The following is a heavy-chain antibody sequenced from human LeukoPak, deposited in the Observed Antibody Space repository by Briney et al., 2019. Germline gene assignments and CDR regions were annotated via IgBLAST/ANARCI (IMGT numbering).Heavy chain of an antibody. CDR2: ISYDGKNK. J-gene: IGHJ5*02. V-gene: IGHV3-30*04. CDR1: GFSFSSYE. D-gene: IGHD3-10*01. CDR3: ASLATSLTAVRGFSASRSLGNP. Sequence: GGSLRLSCAASGFSFSSYEMHWVRQAPGKGLDWVALISYDGKNKDYADSVKGRFTISRDNSKNTLYLQMNGLRPEDTAVYYCASLATSLTAVRGFSASRSLGNPWGQGTLVTVSS.